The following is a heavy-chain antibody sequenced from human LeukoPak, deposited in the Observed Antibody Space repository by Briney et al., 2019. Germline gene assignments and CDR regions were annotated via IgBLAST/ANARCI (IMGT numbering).Heavy chain of an antibody. D-gene: IGHD1-26*01. CDR1: GFTFSNYW. CDR3: AREMGATDY. J-gene: IGHJ4*02. V-gene: IGHV3-74*01. CDR2: VKSDGITT. Sequence: GGSLRLSCAASGFTFSNYWMHWVRHAPGEGLVWVSGVKSDGITTIYADSVKGRFTISRDNAKNTLYLQMNSLRAEDTAVYYCAREMGATDYWGQGTLFTVSS.